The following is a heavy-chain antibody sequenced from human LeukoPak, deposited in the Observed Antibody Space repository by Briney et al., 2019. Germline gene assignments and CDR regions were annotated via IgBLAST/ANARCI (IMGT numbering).Heavy chain of an antibody. CDR1: GGSISSSSYY. CDR2: IYYSGST. D-gene: IGHD6-6*01. J-gene: IGHJ4*02. CDR3: ARASMYSSSSGVVY. V-gene: IGHV4-39*07. Sequence: PSETLSLTCTVSGGSISSSSYYWGWIRQPPGKGLEWIGSIYYSGSTYYNPSLKSRVTISLDTSKNQFSLRLTSVTAADTAVYYCARASMYSSSSGVVYWGQGTLVTVSS.